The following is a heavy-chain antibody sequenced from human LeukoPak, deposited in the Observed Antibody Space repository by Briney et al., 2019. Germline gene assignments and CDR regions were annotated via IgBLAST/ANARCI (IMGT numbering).Heavy chain of an antibody. CDR2: IIPIFGTA. Sequence: SVKVSCKASGGTFSSYAISWARQAPGQGLEWMGGIIPIFGTANYAQKFQGRVTITADESTSTAYMELSSLRSEDTAVYYCARGRYGDYVVHYFDYWGQGTLVTVSS. CDR1: GGTFSSYA. J-gene: IGHJ4*02. V-gene: IGHV1-69*13. CDR3: ARGRYGDYVVHYFDY. D-gene: IGHD4-17*01.